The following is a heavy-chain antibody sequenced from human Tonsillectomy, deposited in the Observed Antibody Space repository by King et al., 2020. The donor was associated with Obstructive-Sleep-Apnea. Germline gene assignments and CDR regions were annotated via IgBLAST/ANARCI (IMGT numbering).Heavy chain of an antibody. CDR1: GFTFSSYD. D-gene: IGHD5-18*01. V-gene: IGHV3-13*01. J-gene: IGHJ6*02. CDR3: ARVYSYGTYGMDV. CDR2: IGTAGDT. Sequence: VQLVESGGGLVQPGGSLRLSCAASGFTFSSYDMHWVRQATGKGLDWVSAIGTAGDTYYPGSVKGGFTISRENAKNSLYLQMTSLRAGDTAVYYCARVYSYGTYGMDVWGQGTTVTVSS.